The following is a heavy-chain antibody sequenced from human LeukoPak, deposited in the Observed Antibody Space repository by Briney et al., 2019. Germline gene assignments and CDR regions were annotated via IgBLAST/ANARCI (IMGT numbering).Heavy chain of an antibody. Sequence: PGGSLRLPCAASGFTFSSYGMHWVRQAPGKGLEWVAVISYDGSNKYYADSVKGRFTISRDDSKNTLYLQMNSLKTEDTAVYYCTTDLWFDDYGHYESKDYWGQGTLVTVSS. CDR1: GFTFSSYG. V-gene: IGHV3-30*03. CDR3: TTDLWFDDYGHYESKDY. D-gene: IGHD4-17*01. J-gene: IGHJ4*02. CDR2: ISYDGSNK.